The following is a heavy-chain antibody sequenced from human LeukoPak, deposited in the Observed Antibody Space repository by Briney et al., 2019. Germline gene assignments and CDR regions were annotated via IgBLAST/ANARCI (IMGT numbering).Heavy chain of an antibody. Sequence: GGSLRLSCAASGFTFSSYSMNWVRQAPGKGLVWVSRSNSDESSTSYADSVKGRFTISRDNAKNSLYLQMNSLRAEDTAVYYCARDPVHSSGWFAVSYYYMDVWGKGTTVTVSS. CDR1: GFTFSSYS. CDR2: SNSDESST. V-gene: IGHV3-74*01. D-gene: IGHD6-19*01. J-gene: IGHJ6*03. CDR3: ARDPVHSSGWFAVSYYYMDV.